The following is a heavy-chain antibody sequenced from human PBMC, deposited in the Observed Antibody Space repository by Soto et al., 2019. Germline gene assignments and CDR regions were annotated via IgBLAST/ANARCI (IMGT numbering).Heavy chain of an antibody. J-gene: IGHJ4*02. CDR1: GFTFSSYA. Sequence: PGGSLRLCCAASGFTFSSYAMSWVRQAPGKGLEWVSAISGSGGSTYYADSVKGRFTISRDNSKNTLYLQMNSLRAEDTAVYYCAKDMWYSSSSAFDYWGQGTLVTVSS. CDR2: ISGSGGST. V-gene: IGHV3-23*01. CDR3: AKDMWYSSSSAFDY. D-gene: IGHD6-6*01.